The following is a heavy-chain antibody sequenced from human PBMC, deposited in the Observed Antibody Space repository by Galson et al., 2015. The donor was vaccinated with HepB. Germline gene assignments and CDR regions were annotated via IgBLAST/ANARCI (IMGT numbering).Heavy chain of an antibody. J-gene: IGHJ3*02. CDR2: INHSGST. V-gene: IGHV4-34*01. CDR3: ASRPIYYYDSSGPIGAFDI. Sequence: LSLTCAVYGGSFSGYYWSWIRQPPGKGLEWIGEINHSGSTNYNPSLKSRVTISVDTSKNQFSLKLSSVTAADTAVYYCASRPIYYYDSSGPIGAFDIWGQGTMVTVSS. CDR1: GGSFSGYY. D-gene: IGHD3-22*01.